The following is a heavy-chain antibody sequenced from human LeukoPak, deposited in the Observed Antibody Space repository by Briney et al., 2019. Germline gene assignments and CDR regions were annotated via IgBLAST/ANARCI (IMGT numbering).Heavy chain of an antibody. CDR1: GFTFSSYW. J-gene: IGHJ4*02. CDR2: IKKDGNEK. CDR3: AKSVVDYYDSSGYSKSPPL. Sequence: PGGSLRLSCAASGFTFSSYWMSWVRQAPGKGLEWVANIKKDGNEKYYVDSVKGRFTISRDNAKNSLYLQMNSLRAEDTAVYYCAKSVVDYYDSSGYSKSPPLWGQGTLVTVSS. D-gene: IGHD3-22*01. V-gene: IGHV3-7*01.